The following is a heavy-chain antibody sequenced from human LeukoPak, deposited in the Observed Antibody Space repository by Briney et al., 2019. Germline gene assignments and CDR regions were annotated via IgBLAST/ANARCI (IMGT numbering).Heavy chain of an antibody. Sequence: SETLSLTCAVYGGSFRGYYWSWIRQPPGKGLEWIGEINHSGSTNYNPSLKSRVTISVDTSKNQFSLKLSSVTAADTAVYYCARVPGGGSSSWYADPWGQGTLVTVSS. D-gene: IGHD6-13*01. J-gene: IGHJ5*02. V-gene: IGHV4-34*01. CDR2: INHSGST. CDR1: GGSFRGYY. CDR3: ARVPGGGSSSWYADP.